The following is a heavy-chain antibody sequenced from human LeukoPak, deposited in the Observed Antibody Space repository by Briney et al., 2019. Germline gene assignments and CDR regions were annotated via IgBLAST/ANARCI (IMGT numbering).Heavy chain of an antibody. CDR2: IYNDGNT. D-gene: IGHD5-12*01. CDR1: GFTGNSVY. Sequence: GGSLRLSCAASGFTGNSVYMSWVRQAPGKGLEWVSLIYNDGNTKYADSVKGRFSISRDNSKSTLYLQLNSLRAEDTAVYYCARDLIGYDFYWGRGTLVSISS. J-gene: IGHJ4*02. V-gene: IGHV3-66*01. CDR3: ARDLIGYDFY.